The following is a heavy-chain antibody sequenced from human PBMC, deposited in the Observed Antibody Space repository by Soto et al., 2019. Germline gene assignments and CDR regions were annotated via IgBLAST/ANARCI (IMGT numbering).Heavy chain of an antibody. CDR1: GFTFSSYA. CDR2: ISYDGSNK. Sequence: QVQLVESGGGVVQPGRSLRLSCAASGFTFSSYAMHWVRQAPGKGLEWVAVISYDGSNKYYADSVKGRFTISRDNSKNTLELQMNSQRAEDTAVYYCARDRSRYNGNDVPYYYYGMDVWGQGTTVTVSS. J-gene: IGHJ6*02. D-gene: IGHD1-1*01. CDR3: ARDRSRYNGNDVPYYYYGMDV. V-gene: IGHV3-30-3*01.